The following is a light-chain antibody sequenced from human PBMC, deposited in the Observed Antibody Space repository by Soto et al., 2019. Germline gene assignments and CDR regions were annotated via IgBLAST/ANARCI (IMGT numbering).Light chain of an antibody. CDR1: SSNIGSNY. Sequence: QSVLTQPPSASGTPGQRVTISCSGSSSNIGSNYVYWYQQLPGTVPQLLIYRNSERPSGVPDRFSGSKSGTSASLAISGLRSEDDADYYCAAWDDSLNGVVFGGGTKLAV. CDR2: RNS. J-gene: IGLJ2*01. V-gene: IGLV1-47*01. CDR3: AAWDDSLNGVV.